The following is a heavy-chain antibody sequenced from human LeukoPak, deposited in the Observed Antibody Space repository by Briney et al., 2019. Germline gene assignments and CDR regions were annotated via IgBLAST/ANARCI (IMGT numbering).Heavy chain of an antibody. CDR3: GRKVQLDRAYFDY. Sequence: PGESLKISCKGSGYRFTTYWIAWVRQMPGKGLEWMGIIYPGDSDTRYSTSFQGQVTIPVDKSISTAYLQWSSLKASDTAIYYCGRKVQLDRAYFDYWGQGTLVTVSS. CDR1: GYRFTTYW. D-gene: IGHD1-1*01. CDR2: IYPGDSDT. J-gene: IGHJ4*02. V-gene: IGHV5-51*01.